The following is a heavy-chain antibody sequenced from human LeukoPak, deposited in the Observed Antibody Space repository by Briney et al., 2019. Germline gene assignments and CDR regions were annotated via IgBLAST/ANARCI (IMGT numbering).Heavy chain of an antibody. Sequence: SETLSLTCTVSGGSISSYYWSWIRQSSGKGLEWIGRIYASGSTNYNPSLKSRVTISVDTSKNQFSLKLSSVTAADTAVYYCAXXXXXXXXXXNYYYYYGMDVWGQGTTVTVSS. CDR1: GGSISSYY. V-gene: IGHV4-4*07. CDR2: IYASGST. CDR3: AXXXXXXXXXXNYYYYYGMDV. J-gene: IGHJ6*02.